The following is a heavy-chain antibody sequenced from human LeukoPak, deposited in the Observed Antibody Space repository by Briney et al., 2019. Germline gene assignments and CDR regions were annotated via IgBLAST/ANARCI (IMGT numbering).Heavy chain of an antibody. D-gene: IGHD4-23*01. CDR2: IIHIFGTA. CDR3: ARSPDYGGTYFDY. J-gene: IGHJ4*02. Sequence: SVKVSCKASGGTFSSYAISWVRQAPGQGLEWMGGIIHIFGTANYAQKFQGRVTITADESTSTAYMELSSLRSEDTAVYYCARSPDYGGTYFDYWGQGTLVTVSS. V-gene: IGHV1-69*13. CDR1: GGTFSSYA.